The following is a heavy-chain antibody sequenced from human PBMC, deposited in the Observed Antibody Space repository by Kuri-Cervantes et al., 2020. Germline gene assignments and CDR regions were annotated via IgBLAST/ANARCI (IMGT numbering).Heavy chain of an antibody. CDR3: AKAPHSSGYGFDY. Sequence: GESLKISCAASGFTFSSYGMHWVRQAPGKGLEWVAFIRYDGSNKYYADSVKGRFTISRDNSKNTLYLQMNSLRAEDTAVCYCAKAPHSSGYGFDYWGQGTLVTVSS. CDR1: GFTFSSYG. J-gene: IGHJ4*02. V-gene: IGHV3-30*02. CDR2: IRYDGSNK. D-gene: IGHD3-22*01.